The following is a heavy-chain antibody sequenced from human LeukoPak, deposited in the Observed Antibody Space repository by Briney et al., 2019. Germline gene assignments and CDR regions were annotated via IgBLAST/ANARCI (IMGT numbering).Heavy chain of an antibody. Sequence: PGGSLRLSCAASGFTFSSYGMSWVRQAPGKGLEWVSAISGSGGSTYYADSVKGRFTISRDNSKNTLYLQMNSLRAEDTAVYYCAKGDVYYDSSGYYGDYWGQGTLVTVSS. D-gene: IGHD3-22*01. J-gene: IGHJ4*02. V-gene: IGHV3-23*01. CDR3: AKGDVYYDSSGYYGDY. CDR2: ISGSGGST. CDR1: GFTFSSYG.